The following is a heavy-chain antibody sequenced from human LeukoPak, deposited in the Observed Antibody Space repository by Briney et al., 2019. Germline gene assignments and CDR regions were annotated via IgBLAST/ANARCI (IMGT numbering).Heavy chain of an antibody. V-gene: IGHV3-49*03. Sequence: PGGSLRLSCTASGFTFGDYAMSWFRQAPGKGLGWVGFIRSKAYGGTTEYAASVKGRFTISRDDSKSIAYLQMNSLKTEDTAVYYCTVYCGGDCSINYWGQGTLVTVSS. D-gene: IGHD2-21*02. J-gene: IGHJ4*02. CDR1: GFTFGDYA. CDR2: IRSKAYGGTT. CDR3: TVYCGGDCSINY.